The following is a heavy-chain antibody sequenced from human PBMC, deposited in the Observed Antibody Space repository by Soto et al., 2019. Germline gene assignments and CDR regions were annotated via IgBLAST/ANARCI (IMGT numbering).Heavy chain of an antibody. CDR2: INHSGST. D-gene: IGHD1-7*01. V-gene: IGHV4-34*01. CDR1: GGSFSGYY. J-gene: IGHJ4*02. Sequence: PSETLSLTCAVYGGSFSGYYWSWIRQPPGRGLEWIGEINHSGSTNYNPSLKSRVTISVDTSKNQFSLKLSSVTAADTAVYYCARENYFLDYWGQGTLVTVSS. CDR3: ARENYFLDY.